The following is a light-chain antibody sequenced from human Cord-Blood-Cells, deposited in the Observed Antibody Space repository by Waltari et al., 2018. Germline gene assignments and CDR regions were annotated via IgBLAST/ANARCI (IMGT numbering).Light chain of an antibody. Sequence: DIQMTQSPSSLSASVGSRVTITCRASQSISSYLNWYQQKPGKAPKLLIYAASSLQSGVPSRFSGSGSWTDFTLTISSLQPEDFATYYCQQSYNTPKTFGQGTKVEIK. CDR2: AAS. CDR3: QQSYNTPKT. J-gene: IGKJ1*01. CDR1: QSISSY. V-gene: IGKV1-39*01.